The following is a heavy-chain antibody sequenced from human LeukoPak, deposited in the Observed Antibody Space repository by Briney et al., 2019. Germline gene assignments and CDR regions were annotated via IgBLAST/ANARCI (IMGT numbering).Heavy chain of an antibody. CDR3: AREIYCSGGSCYPRHAFDI. J-gene: IGHJ3*02. D-gene: IGHD2-15*01. Sequence: SQTLSLTCTASGGSISTGSYYWSWIRQPAGKGLESIGRIHTSGSTNYNPSLKSRVTISVDTSKNQFSLKLSSVTAADTAVYYCAREIYCSGGSCYPRHAFDIWGQGTMVTVSS. CDR1: GGSISTGSYY. CDR2: IHTSGST. V-gene: IGHV4-61*02.